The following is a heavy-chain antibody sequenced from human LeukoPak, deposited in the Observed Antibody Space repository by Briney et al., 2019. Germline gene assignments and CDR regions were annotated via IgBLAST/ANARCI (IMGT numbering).Heavy chain of an antibody. CDR3: ARAVAGTSYYYYMDV. CDR2: IYYSGST. CDR1: GGSISSYY. V-gene: IGHV4-59*12. J-gene: IGHJ6*03. Sequence: SETLSLTCTVSGGSISSYYWSWIRQPPGKGLEWIGYIYYSGSTNYNPSLKSRVTISVDTSKNQFSLKLSSVTAADTAVYYCARAVAGTSYYYYMDVWGKGTTVTVSS. D-gene: IGHD6-19*01.